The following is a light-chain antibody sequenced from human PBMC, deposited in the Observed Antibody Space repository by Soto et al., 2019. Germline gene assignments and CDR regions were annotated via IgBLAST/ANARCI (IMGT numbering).Light chain of an antibody. CDR3: MQALQTPWT. CDR2: LGS. CDR1: QSLLHSNGYNY. Sequence: DIVMTQSPLSLPVTPGEPASISCRSSQSLLHSNGYNYLDWYLQKPGQSPQLLIYLGSNRASGVHDRXSGSGSGTDFTLKISRVEAEDVGVYYCMQALQTPWTFGQGTNVEIK. V-gene: IGKV2-28*01. J-gene: IGKJ1*01.